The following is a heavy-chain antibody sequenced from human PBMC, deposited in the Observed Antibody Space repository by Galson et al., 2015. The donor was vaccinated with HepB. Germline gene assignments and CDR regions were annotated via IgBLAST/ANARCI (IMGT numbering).Heavy chain of an antibody. CDR3: ARVADGDYFDY. J-gene: IGHJ4*02. D-gene: IGHD4-17*01. CDR1: GFTVSSNY. V-gene: IGHV3-53*01. Sequence: LRLSCAASGFTVSSNYMSWVRQAPGKGLEWVSVIYRGVSTYYTDSVKGRFTISRDNSKNTLYLQMNSLRAEDTAVYYCARVADGDYFDYWGQGTLVTVSS. CDR2: IYRGVST.